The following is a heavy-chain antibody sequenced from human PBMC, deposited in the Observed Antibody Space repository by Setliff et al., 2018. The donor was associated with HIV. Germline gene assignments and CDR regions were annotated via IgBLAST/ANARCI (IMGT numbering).Heavy chain of an antibody. D-gene: IGHD1-1*01. CDR1: GGSISSGSYY. Sequence: KLSETLSLTCTVSGGSISSGSYYWSWIRQHPGKGLEWIGYIYYSGSTYYNPSLKSRVTISVDTSKNQFSLKLSSVTAADTAVYYCAREGTGYYYYYMDVWGKGTTVTVSS. V-gene: IGHV4-31*03. CDR2: IYYSGST. CDR3: AREGTGYYYYYMDV. J-gene: IGHJ6*03.